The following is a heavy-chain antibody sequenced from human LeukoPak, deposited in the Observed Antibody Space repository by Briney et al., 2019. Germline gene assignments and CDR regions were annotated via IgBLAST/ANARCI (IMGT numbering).Heavy chain of an antibody. V-gene: IGHV4-38-2*02. J-gene: IGHJ3*02. Sequence: SETLSLTCTVSGYSISSDYYWGGRRRPPGEGLEGVGRIYHSGTTYYNPSLKRRVTISVDTSKNKFCMKVRSVTGRATGVYYCAGGAGLRYLGFDAFDIWGQGTMVTVSS. CDR3: AGGAGLRYLGFDAFDI. CDR2: IYHSGTT. CDR1: GYSISSDYY. D-gene: IGHD3-9*01.